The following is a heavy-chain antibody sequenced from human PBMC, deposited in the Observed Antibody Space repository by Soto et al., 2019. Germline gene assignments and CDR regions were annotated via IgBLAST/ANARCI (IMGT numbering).Heavy chain of an antibody. CDR3: AVEAWWRLTT. V-gene: IGHV3-7*01. D-gene: IGHD2-8*02. Sequence: VDSGGGLVQPGGSLRLSCGASGFALSEHWMSWVRQAPGKGLEWVAKINRDGRDKIYVDSVRGRFTISRDNTKNSLFLQMSSLSDDDTAVYYCAVEAWWRLTTWGQGAVVTVSS. CDR2: INRDGRDK. CDR1: GFALSEHW. J-gene: IGHJ3*01.